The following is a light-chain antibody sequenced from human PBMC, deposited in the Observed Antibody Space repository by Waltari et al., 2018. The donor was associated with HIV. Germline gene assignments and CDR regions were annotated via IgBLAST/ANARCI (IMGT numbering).Light chain of an antibody. J-gene: IGLJ1*01. CDR2: DDN. Sequence: QSVLTQPPSVSGAPGQRVTISCTGSSSNIGAPYDVHWYQQLPDTAPKLLIYDDNSRPSGVPDRFSGSQSGPSASLAITGLQAEDEADYYCQSYDRSLSGYVFGTGTKVTVL. CDR1: SSNIGAPYD. CDR3: QSYDRSLSGYV. V-gene: IGLV1-40*01.